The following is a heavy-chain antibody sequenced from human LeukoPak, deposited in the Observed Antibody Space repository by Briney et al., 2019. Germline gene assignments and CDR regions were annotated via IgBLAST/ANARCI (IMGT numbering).Heavy chain of an antibody. J-gene: IGHJ3*02. CDR2: IGANSAI. Sequence: GGSLRLSCAASGFTFSDYSMNWVRQAPGKGLEWVSYIGANSAIYYADSVKGRFTISRDNAKNSLSLQMISLRDDDTAVYYCAREGYYGAFDIWGQGTMVTVSS. CDR3: AREGYYGAFDI. D-gene: IGHD3-10*01. V-gene: IGHV3-48*02. CDR1: GFTFSDYS.